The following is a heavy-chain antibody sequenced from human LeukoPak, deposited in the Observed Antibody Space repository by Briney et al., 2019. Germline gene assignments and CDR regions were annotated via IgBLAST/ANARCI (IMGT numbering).Heavy chain of an antibody. Sequence: GGSLRLSCAASGFTFRSYWMSWVCQPPGKGLEWVANIKQDGSERYYVDSVKGRFTISRDNTKNSLSLQMSSLRADDTAVYYCARADPYYFDYWGQGTLVTVSS. CDR3: ARADPYYFDY. J-gene: IGHJ4*02. V-gene: IGHV3-7*01. CDR2: IKQDGSER. CDR1: GFTFRSYW.